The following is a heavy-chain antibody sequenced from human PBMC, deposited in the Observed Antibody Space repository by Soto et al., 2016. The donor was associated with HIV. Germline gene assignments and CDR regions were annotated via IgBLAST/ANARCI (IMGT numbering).Heavy chain of an antibody. D-gene: IGHD3-16*01. CDR2: IYSGGNT. V-gene: IGHV3-53*02. J-gene: IGHJ6*02. CDR3: ARDKKDGGVTPFTYSYYGMDV. CDR1: GFTVSSNQ. Sequence: EVQLVETGGGLIQPGGSLRLSCAASGFTVSSNQMNWVRQAPGKGLEWVSVIYSGGNTYYADSVKGHSPSPETIPRTRCIFKMNSLRAEDTAVYYCARDKKDGGVTPFTYSYYGMDVWGQGTTVTVSS.